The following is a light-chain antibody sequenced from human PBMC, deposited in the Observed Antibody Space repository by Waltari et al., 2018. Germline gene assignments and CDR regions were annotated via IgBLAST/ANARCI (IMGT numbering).Light chain of an antibody. CDR1: QGISSY. J-gene: IGKJ3*01. CDR2: AAS. Sequence: DIQLTQSPSFLSASVGDRVTITCRASQGISSYLAWYQQKPGKAPKLLIYAASTLQSGVPSRFSGSGSVTEFTLTISSLQPEDFATYYCQQLNSYLRFDPGTKVDIK. CDR3: QQLNSYLR. V-gene: IGKV1-9*01.